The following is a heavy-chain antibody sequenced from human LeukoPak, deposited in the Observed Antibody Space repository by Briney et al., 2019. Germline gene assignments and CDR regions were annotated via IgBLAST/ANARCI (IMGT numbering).Heavy chain of an antibody. CDR3: ARIEADYEILTGGPYNWFDP. Sequence: ASVKVSCKASGGTFSSYAISWVRQAPGQGLEWMGGIIPIFGTANYAQKFQGRVTITADESTSTAYMELSSLRSEDTAVYYCARIEADYEILTGGPYNWFDPWGQGTLVTVSS. CDR1: GGTFSSYA. V-gene: IGHV1-69*13. D-gene: IGHD3-9*01. J-gene: IGHJ5*02. CDR2: IIPIFGTA.